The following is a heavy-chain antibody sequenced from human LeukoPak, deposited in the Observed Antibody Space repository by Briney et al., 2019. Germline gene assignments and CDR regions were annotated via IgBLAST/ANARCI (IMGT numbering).Heavy chain of an antibody. CDR1: GYTFTGYY. CDR2: INPNSGGT. CDR3: ARIPVGATDDLDY. J-gene: IGHJ4*02. V-gene: IGHV1-2*02. Sequence: GASVKVSCKASGYTFTGYYMHWVRQAPGQGLEWMGWINPNSGGTNYAQKFQGRVTMTRDTSIGTAYMELSRLRSDDTAVYYCARIPVGATDDLDYWGQGTLVTVSS. D-gene: IGHD1-26*01.